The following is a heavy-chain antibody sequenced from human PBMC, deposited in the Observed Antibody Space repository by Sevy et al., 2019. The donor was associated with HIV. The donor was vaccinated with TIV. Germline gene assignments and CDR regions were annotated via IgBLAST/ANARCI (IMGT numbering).Heavy chain of an antibody. J-gene: IGHJ3*02. CDR2: VFHTGDS. CDR3: ARSNAQPRDSDDGFAT. CDR1: GGSITSYY. V-gene: IGHV4-59*01. Sequence: SETLSLTCTVSGGSITSYYWNWIRQRPGKGLEWIGHVFHTGDSNYNPSLKSGLTISLVTSKNQFSLNLSSLTAADTATYYWARSNAQPRDSDDGFATWGRGTMVTVSS. D-gene: IGHD2-21*01.